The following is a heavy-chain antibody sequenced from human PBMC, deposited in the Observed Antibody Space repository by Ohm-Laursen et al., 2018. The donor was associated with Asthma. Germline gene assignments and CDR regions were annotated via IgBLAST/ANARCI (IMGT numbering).Heavy chain of an antibody. CDR3: ARATFYYESTGYYFFDH. J-gene: IGHJ4*02. Sequence: TLSLTCAVYGGSFNSYYWSWIRQHPGKGLEWIGYVYYSGITYSNPSLRSRVSISVDTSKNQFSLNLTPVTAADTAVYYCARATFYYESTGYYFFDHWGQGALVTVSS. CDR2: VYYSGIT. CDR1: GGSFNSYY. D-gene: IGHD3-22*01. V-gene: IGHV4-34*09.